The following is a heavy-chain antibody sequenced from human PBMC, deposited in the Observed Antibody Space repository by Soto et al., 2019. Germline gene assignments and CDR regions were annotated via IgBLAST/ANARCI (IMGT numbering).Heavy chain of an antibody. Sequence: QVHLVQSGAEVKKPGSSVKVSCKTSVGSFNNYAVSWVRQAPGQGLEWMGGIIPNFDTPNYAQKFQDRVTIIAEESTSTVYMELRSLRSNDTAVYYCAVAMVREILIFESSGMHVWGQGTTVIVSS. CDR3: AVAMVREILIFESSGMHV. CDR2: IIPNFDTP. V-gene: IGHV1-69*01. CDR1: VGSFNNYA. D-gene: IGHD3-10*01. J-gene: IGHJ6*02.